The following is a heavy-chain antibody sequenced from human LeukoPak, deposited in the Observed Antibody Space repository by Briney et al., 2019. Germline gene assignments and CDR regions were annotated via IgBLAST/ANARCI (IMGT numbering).Heavy chain of an antibody. CDR3: AKDSGRHIVVVTAIRGMDV. J-gene: IGHJ6*04. Sequence: GGSLRLSCAASGFTFSSHGMHWVRQAPGKGLEWVAFIRYDGSNKYYADSVKGRFTISRDNSKNTLYLQMNSLRAEDAAVYYCAKDSGRHIVVVTAIRGMDVWGKGTTVTISS. CDR2: IRYDGSNK. D-gene: IGHD2-21*02. V-gene: IGHV3-30*02. CDR1: GFTFSSHG.